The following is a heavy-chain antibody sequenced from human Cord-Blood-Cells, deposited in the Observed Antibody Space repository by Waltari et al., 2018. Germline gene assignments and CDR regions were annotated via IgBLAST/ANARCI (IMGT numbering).Heavy chain of an antibody. D-gene: IGHD6-13*01. Sequence: QVQLVQSGAAVKKPGASVKVPCKVSGYPLTDLSMHWVRQAPGKGLEWMGGFDPEDGETIYAQKFQGRVTMTEDTSTDTAYMELSSLRSEDTAVYYCATSPPYSSSWYYFDYWGQGTLVTVSS. CDR2: FDPEDGET. CDR3: ATSPPYSSSWYYFDY. J-gene: IGHJ4*02. V-gene: IGHV1-24*01. CDR1: GYPLTDLS.